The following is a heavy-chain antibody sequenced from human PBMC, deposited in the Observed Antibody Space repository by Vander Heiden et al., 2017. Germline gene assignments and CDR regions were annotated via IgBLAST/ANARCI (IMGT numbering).Heavy chain of an antibody. V-gene: IGHV4-59*01. CDR2: VYYTGNT. J-gene: IGHJ4*02. CDR3: ARQDSVVTPMGFDS. Sequence: QVHLQESGPGLVKPSETLSLTCTVSGGSISTYYWSWIRQPPGKGLEWIGYVYYTGNTRYNPSLKSRVIMSVDTSKNQLSLRLSSVTAADTAVYYCARQDSVVTPMGFDSWGQGALVTVSS. CDR1: GGSISTYY. D-gene: IGHD2-21*02.